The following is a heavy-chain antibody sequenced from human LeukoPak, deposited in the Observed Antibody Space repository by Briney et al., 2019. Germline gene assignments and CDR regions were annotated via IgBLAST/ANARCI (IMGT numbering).Heavy chain of an antibody. V-gene: IGHV3-9*01. D-gene: IGHD6-13*01. CDR1: GFTFDDYA. J-gene: IGHJ5*02. CDR3: ARVRRQLVEWFDP. Sequence: GRSLRLSCAASGFTFDDYAMHWVRQAPGKGLEWVSGISWNSGSIGYADSVKGRFTISRDNAKNSLYLQMNSLRAEDTAVYYCARVRRQLVEWFDPWGQGTLVTVSS. CDR2: ISWNSGSI.